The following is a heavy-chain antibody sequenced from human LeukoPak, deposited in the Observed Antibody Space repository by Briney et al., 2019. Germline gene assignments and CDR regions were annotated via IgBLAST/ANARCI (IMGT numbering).Heavy chain of an antibody. V-gene: IGHV4-34*01. CDR1: GGSFSGYY. D-gene: IGHD3-9*01. CDR2: INHSGST. CDR3: ARKKYYDILTGLYNWFDP. Sequence: PSETLSLTCAVYGGSFSGYYWSWIRQPPGKGLEWIVEINHSGSTNYNPSLKSRVTISVDTSKNQFSLKLSSVTAADTAVYYCARKKYYDILTGLYNWFDPWGQGTLVTVSS. J-gene: IGHJ5*02.